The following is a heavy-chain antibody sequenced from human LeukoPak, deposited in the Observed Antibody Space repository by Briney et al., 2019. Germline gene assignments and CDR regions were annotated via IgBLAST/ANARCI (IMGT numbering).Heavy chain of an antibody. D-gene: IGHD4-17*01. Sequence: SETLSLTCAVYGGSFSDYDWSWIRQPPGKGLEWIGEINHSGYTNYNPSLKSRVTISVDTSKNQFSLQLRSVTAADTAVYYCAREDPQTTVPEGMDVWGQGTTVTVSS. J-gene: IGHJ6*02. CDR3: AREDPQTTVPEGMDV. CDR2: INHSGYT. CDR1: GGSFSDYD. V-gene: IGHV4-34*01.